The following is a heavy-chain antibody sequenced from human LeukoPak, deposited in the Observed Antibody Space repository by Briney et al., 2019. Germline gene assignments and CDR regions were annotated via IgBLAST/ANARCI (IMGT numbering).Heavy chain of an antibody. CDR1: GFTFSKVW. V-gene: IGHV3-15*01. J-gene: IGHJ1*01. CDR3: TTDLSELDDSGYYAKYFHH. D-gene: IGHD3-22*01. Sequence: GGSLRLSCAASGFTFSKVWMSWVHQAPGKGLEWVGRIKSKTDGGTIDYAAPVKGRFTISRDDSKDTLFLQMNSLKTEDTAVYYCTTDLSELDDSGYYAKYFHHWGQGTLVSVSS. CDR2: IKSKTDGGTI.